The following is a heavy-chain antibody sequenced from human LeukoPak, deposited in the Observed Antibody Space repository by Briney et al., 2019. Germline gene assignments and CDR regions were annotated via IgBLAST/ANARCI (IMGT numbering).Heavy chain of an antibody. J-gene: IGHJ4*02. V-gene: IGHV4-39*01. D-gene: IGHD2-8*01. CDR2: IYYRGRT. CDR1: NGSIITSSYS. CDR3: ARLLMVYAINYFDY. Sequence: KPSETLSLTCTVSNGSIITSSYSWGWVRQPPGKGLEWIGSIYYRGRTYYSPSLKTRVTISADTSNNQFSLKLSSVTAADTAVYYCARLLMVYAINYFDYWGQGTLVTVSS.